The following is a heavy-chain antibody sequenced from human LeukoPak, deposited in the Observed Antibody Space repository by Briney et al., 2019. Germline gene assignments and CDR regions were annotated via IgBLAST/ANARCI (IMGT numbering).Heavy chain of an antibody. V-gene: IGHV4-39*07. D-gene: IGHD2-15*01. CDR2: IYYSGST. Sequence: SETLSLTCTVSGGSISRSSYYWGWIRQPPGKGLEWIGSIYYSGSTNYNPSLKSRVTISVDTSKNQFSLNLNSVTAADTAVYYCAGTRRYCSGGSCYNWFDPWGQGTLVTVSS. CDR3: AGTRRYCSGGSCYNWFDP. CDR1: GGSISRSSYY. J-gene: IGHJ5*02.